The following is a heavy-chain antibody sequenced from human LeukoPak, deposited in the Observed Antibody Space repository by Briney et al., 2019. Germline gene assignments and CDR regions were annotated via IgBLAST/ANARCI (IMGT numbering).Heavy chain of an antibody. CDR1: VYTFTSYG. J-gene: IGHJ4*02. D-gene: IGHD1-26*01. Sequence: GASVKVSCKASVYTFTSYGISWVRQAPGQGLEWMGWISAYNGNTNYAQKLQGRVTMTTDTSTSTAYMELRSLRSDDTAVYYCARAPIVGATTGSGFDYWGQGTLVTVSS. CDR3: ARAPIVGATTGSGFDY. V-gene: IGHV1-18*01. CDR2: ISAYNGNT.